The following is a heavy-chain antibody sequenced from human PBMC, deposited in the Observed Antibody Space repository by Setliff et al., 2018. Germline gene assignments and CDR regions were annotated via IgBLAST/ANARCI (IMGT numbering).Heavy chain of an antibody. CDR2: ISAYNGNT. Sequence: GESLKISCKGSGYSFTSYGISWVRQAPGQGLEWMGWISAYNGNTNYAQKLQGRVTMTTDTSTSTAYMELRSLRSDDTAVYYCARDWDDVSYYNFWSGYYLPYDYWGQGTLVTVSS. D-gene: IGHD3-3*01. CDR1: GYSFTSYG. J-gene: IGHJ4*02. V-gene: IGHV1-18*01. CDR3: ARDWDDVSYYNFWSGYYLPYDY.